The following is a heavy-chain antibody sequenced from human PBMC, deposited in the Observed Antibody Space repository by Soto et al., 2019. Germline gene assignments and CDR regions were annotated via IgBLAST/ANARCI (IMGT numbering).Heavy chain of an antibody. CDR1: GFTFSSYA. Sequence: QVQLVESGGGVVQPGRSLRLSCAASGFTFSSYAMHWVRQAPGKGLEWVAVISYDGSNKYYADSVKGQFTISRDNSKNTLYLQMNSLRAEDTAVYYCGIAYYSNYGSDAFDIWGQGTMVTVSS. J-gene: IGHJ3*02. D-gene: IGHD4-4*01. CDR2: ISYDGSNK. CDR3: GIAYYSNYGSDAFDI. V-gene: IGHV3-30-3*01.